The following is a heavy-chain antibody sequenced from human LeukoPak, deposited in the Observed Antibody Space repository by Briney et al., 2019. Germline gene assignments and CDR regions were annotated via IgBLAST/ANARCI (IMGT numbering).Heavy chain of an antibody. CDR2: ISYDGSNK. CDR3: ARAVYSSSWPYYYYYMDV. D-gene: IGHD6-13*01. J-gene: IGHJ6*03. V-gene: IGHV3-30*04. CDR1: GFTFSSYA. Sequence: QPGRSPRLSCAASGFTFSSYAMHWVRQAPGKGLEWVAVISYDGSNKYYADSVKGRFTISRDNSKNTLYLQMNSLRAEDTAVYYCARAVYSSSWPYYYYYMDVWGKGTTVTVSS.